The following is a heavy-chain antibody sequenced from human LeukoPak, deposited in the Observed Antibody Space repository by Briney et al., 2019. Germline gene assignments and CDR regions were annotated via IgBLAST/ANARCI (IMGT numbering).Heavy chain of an antibody. CDR3: TTDSYYDFWSGYGRFDP. J-gene: IGHJ5*02. D-gene: IGHD3-3*01. CDR2: IKSKTDGGAT. CDR1: GFTFSNAW. V-gene: IGHV3-15*01. Sequence: GGSLRLSCAASGFTFSNAWMSWVRQAPGKGLEWVGRIKSKTDGGATDYAAPVKGRFTISRDDSKNTLYLQMNSLKTEDTAVYYCTTDSYYDFWSGYGRFDPWGQGTLVTVSS.